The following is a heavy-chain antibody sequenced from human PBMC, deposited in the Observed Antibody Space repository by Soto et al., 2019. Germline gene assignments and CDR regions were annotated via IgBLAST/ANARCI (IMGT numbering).Heavy chain of an antibody. CDR1: GFTFSSFG. Sequence: EVQLLESGGGLVQPGGSLRLSCAASGFTFSSFGMNWVRQAPGKGLEWVAVISDSGGTTYHADSVKGRFTISRDNSKSTLFLQMNSLRAEDAAVYYCAKAARTTTLYNFDFWGQGTLVTVSS. J-gene: IGHJ4*02. CDR2: ISDSGGTT. V-gene: IGHV3-23*01. D-gene: IGHD1-1*01. CDR3: AKAARTTTLYNFDF.